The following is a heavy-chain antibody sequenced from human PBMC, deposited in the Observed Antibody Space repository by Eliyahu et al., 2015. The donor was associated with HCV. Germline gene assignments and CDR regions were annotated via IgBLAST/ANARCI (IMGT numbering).Heavy chain of an antibody. CDR2: MNPNSGNT. Sequence: QVQLVQSGAXVKKPGASVXXSCKASGYTFTSYXINWVRQATGQGLXWMGWMNPNSGNTGYAQKFQGRVTMTRNTSISTAYMELSSLRSEDTAVYYCARRNLRSRYHFDYWGQGTLVTVSS. V-gene: IGHV1-8*01. J-gene: IGHJ4*02. CDR3: ARRNLRSRYHFDY. CDR1: GYTFTSYX. D-gene: IGHD4-17*01.